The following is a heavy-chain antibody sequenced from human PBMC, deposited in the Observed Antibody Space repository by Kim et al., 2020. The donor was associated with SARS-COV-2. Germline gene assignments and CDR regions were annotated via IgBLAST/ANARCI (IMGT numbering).Heavy chain of an antibody. D-gene: IGHD1-26*01. V-gene: IGHV4-39*01. CDR3: ARVGATSFYYYYGMDV. J-gene: IGHJ6*02. Sequence: LKSRVTVSVDTSKNQFSLKLSSVTAADTAVYYCARVGATSFYYYYGMDVWGQGTTVTVSS.